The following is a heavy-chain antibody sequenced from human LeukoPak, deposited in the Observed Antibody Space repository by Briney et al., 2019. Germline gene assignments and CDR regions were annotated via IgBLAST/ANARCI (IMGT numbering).Heavy chain of an antibody. CDR2: INHSGST. J-gene: IGHJ6*02. CDR1: GGSFSGYY. Sequence: SETLSLTCAVYGGSFSGYYWSWIRQPPGKGLEWIGEINHSGSTNYNPSLKSRVTISVDTSKNQFSLKLSSVTAADTAVYYCARGPIVVVPVAMGDYYYYYGMDVWGQGTTVTVSS. D-gene: IGHD2-2*01. V-gene: IGHV4-34*01. CDR3: ARGPIVVVPVAMGDYYYYYGMDV.